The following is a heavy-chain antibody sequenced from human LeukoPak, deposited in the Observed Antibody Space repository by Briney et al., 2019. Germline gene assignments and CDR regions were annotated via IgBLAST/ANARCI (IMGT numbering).Heavy chain of an antibody. D-gene: IGHD6-13*01. V-gene: IGHV1-69*05. Sequence: ASVKVSCKASGGTFISYAISWVRQAPGQGLEWMGGIIPIFGTANYAQKFQGRVTITRDTSASTAYMELSSLRSEDTAVYYCARVTEPGIAAAGIDYWGQGTLVTVSS. CDR2: IIPIFGTA. CDR1: GGTFISYA. J-gene: IGHJ4*02. CDR3: ARVTEPGIAAAGIDY.